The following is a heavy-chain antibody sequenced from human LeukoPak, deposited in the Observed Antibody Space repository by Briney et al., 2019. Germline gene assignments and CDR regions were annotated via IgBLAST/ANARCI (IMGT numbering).Heavy chain of an antibody. CDR3: ASYYYDSSGYEDY. V-gene: IGHV5-51*01. D-gene: IGHD3-22*01. CDR2: IYPGDSDT. J-gene: IGHJ4*02. CDR1: GYSFTNYW. Sequence: GESLKISCQGSGYSFTNYWIGWVRQMPGKGLEWMGIIYPGDSDTRYNPSFQGQVTISADKSISTAYLQWSSLKASDTAMYYCASYYYDSSGYEDYWGQGTLVTVSS.